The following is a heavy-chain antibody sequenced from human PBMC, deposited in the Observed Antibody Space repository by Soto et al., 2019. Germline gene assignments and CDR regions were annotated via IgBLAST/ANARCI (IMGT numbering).Heavy chain of an antibody. CDR3: ATLPSMSTVFPNWYDP. J-gene: IGHJ5*02. CDR2: FDPEDGET. Sequence: ASVKVSCKVSGYTLTELSMHWVRQAPGKGLEWMGGFDPEDGETIYAQKFQGRVTMTEDTSTDTAYMELSSLRSEDTAVYYCATLPSMSTVFPNWYDPWGQGTLVTVSS. D-gene: IGHD2-21*01. V-gene: IGHV1-24*01. CDR1: GYTLTELS.